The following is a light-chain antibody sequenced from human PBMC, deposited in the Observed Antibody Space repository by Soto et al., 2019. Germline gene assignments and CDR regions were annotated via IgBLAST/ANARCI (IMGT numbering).Light chain of an antibody. Sequence: EIVLTQSPGTLSLSPGERATLSCRASQSVSSTSLAWYQQKPGQAPRLLIYSASSRATGIPDRFSGSGSGTDIRLTISRLGPQDLAVYYCQQYDRSPCTFGQGTKLEIK. J-gene: IGKJ2*02. CDR2: SAS. CDR1: QSVSSTS. V-gene: IGKV3-20*01. CDR3: QQYDRSPCT.